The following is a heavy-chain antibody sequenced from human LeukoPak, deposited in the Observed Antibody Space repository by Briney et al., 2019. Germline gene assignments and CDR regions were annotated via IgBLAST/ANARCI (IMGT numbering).Heavy chain of an antibody. CDR1: GFTFSDYY. V-gene: IGHV3-11*06. J-gene: IGHJ4*02. Sequence: GGSLRLSCAASGFTFSDYYMSWLRQAPGKGLQWVSYISSGSSYTNHADSVKGRFTISRDNAKNSLYLQMNGLRDEDTAVYYCARDLVRGTSDYWGQGTLVTVSS. CDR2: ISSGSSYT. CDR3: ARDLVRGTSDY. D-gene: IGHD3-10*01.